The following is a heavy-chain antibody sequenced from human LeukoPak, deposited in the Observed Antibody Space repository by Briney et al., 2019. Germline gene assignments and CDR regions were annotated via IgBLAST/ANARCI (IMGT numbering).Heavy chain of an antibody. CDR3: ARDGGYYYGMDV. J-gene: IGHJ6*02. Sequence: SETLSLTCTVSGVSISSYYWSWVRPPPGKGLEWIGYIYYSGSTNYNPSLKSRVTISVDTSKNQFSLKLSSVTAADTAVYYCARDGGYYYGMDVWGQGTTVTVSS. CDR2: IYYSGST. CDR1: GVSISSYY. D-gene: IGHD3-3*01. V-gene: IGHV4-59*01.